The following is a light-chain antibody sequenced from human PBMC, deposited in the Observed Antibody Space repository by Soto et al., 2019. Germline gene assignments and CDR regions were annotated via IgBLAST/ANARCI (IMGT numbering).Light chain of an antibody. CDR2: DVS. V-gene: IGLV2-14*01. Sequence: SVLTQPASVSESPGQSITISCTGTGSDVGGYNYVSWYQQHPGKAPKVMIYDVSKRPSGVSSRFSCSKSGNTASLTISGLQAEDEDDYYCSSYTSASTPLVFGGGTQLTVL. CDR1: GSDVGGYNY. CDR3: SSYTSASTPLV. J-gene: IGLJ2*01.